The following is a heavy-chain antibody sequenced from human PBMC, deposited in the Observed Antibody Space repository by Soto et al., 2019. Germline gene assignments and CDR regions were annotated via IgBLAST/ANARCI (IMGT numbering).Heavy chain of an antibody. V-gene: IGHV2-5*02. Sequence: QITLKESGPTLVNPTQTLTLTCTFSGFSLSTTRVGVGWIRQPPGEALEWLAITYWDDDKRYSQSLESRLAIAKDTSKRPVVLTMTNLDPVDTATYYRALIMITFEGVIALDAFDFLGQGTMVTVSS. J-gene: IGHJ3*01. D-gene: IGHD3-16*02. CDR3: ALIMITFEGVIALDAFDF. CDR1: GFSLSTTRVG. CDR2: TYWDDDK.